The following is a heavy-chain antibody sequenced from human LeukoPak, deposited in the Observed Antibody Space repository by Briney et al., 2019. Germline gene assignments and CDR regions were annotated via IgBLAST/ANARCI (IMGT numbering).Heavy chain of an antibody. CDR1: GFTFSRYW. CDR3: AREYGSGSYYIFDY. D-gene: IGHD3-10*01. V-gene: IGHV3-7*01. J-gene: IGHJ4*02. Sequence: GGSLRLSCAASGFTFSRYWMSWVSQAPGKWLEWVANIKQDGSEKYYVDSVKGRFTISRDNAKNSLYLQMNSLRAEDTAVYYCAREYGSGSYYIFDYWGQGTLVTVSS. CDR2: IKQDGSEK.